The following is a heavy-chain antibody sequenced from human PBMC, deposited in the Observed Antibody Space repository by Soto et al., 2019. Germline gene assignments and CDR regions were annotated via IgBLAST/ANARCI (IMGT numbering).Heavy chain of an antibody. Sequence: GGSLRLSCEASGFTFSSDTMHWVRQAPGKGLEWVAVLAYDGITRSYADSVKGRFTISRDNSKNTLYLQMNSLRPEDTAMYFCARAVGGNYYFDYWGQGTLVTAPQ. V-gene: IGHV3-30*04. J-gene: IGHJ4*02. CDR3: ARAVGGNYYFDY. CDR2: LAYDGITR. D-gene: IGHD1-26*01. CDR1: GFTFSSDT.